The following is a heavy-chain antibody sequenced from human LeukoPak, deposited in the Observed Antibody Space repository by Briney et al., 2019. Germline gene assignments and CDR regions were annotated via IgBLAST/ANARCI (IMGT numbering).Heavy chain of an antibody. J-gene: IGHJ1*01. CDR3: AKSSGLYGGNPRVPEYFQH. CDR2: ISGSGGST. Sequence: PGGSLRLSCAASGFIFSSYAMSWVRQAPGKGLEWVSAISGSGGSTYYADSVKGRFTISRDNSKNTLYLQMNSLRAEDTAVYYCAKSSGLYGGNPRVPEYFQHWGQGTLVTVSS. V-gene: IGHV3-23*01. CDR1: GFIFSSYA. D-gene: IGHD4-23*01.